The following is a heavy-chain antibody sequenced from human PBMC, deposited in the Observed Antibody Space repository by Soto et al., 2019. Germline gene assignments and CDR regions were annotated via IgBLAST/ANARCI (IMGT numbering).Heavy chain of an antibody. D-gene: IGHD3-10*02. J-gene: IGHJ5*01. CDR1: GGSISSYY. CDR3: ASMIGDPVLSFDS. V-gene: IGHV4-59*01. CDR2: IFYSGST. Sequence: QVQLQESGPGLVKPSETLSLTCTVSGGSISSYYWSWIRQPPGKGLEWIGFIFYSGSTSYNPSLKSRVTISIDTSEYQFFLKLNSVTAADTAVYYCASMIGDPVLSFDSWGQGTLVAVSS.